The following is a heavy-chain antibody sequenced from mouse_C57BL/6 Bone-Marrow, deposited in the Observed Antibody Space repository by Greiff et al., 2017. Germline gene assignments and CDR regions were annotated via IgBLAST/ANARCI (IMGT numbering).Heavy chain of an antibody. CDR3: TRDPSYGNYAMDY. CDR2: ISSGDDYI. CDR1: GFTFSSYA. D-gene: IGHD2-10*01. Sequence: EVQGVESGEGLVKPGGSLKLSCAASGFTFSSYAMSWVRQTPEKRLEWVAYISSGDDYIYYADTVKGRFTISRDNARNTLYLQMSSLKSEDTAMYYCTRDPSYGNYAMDYWGQGTSVTVSS. J-gene: IGHJ4*01. V-gene: IGHV5-9-1*02.